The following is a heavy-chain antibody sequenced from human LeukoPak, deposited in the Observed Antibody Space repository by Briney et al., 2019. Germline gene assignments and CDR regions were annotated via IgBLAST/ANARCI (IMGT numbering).Heavy chain of an antibody. J-gene: IGHJ3*02. D-gene: IGHD6-13*01. CDR1: GGSISSYY. CDR2: IYYCGST. CDR3: ARDVYIAGNDAFDI. Sequence: SETLSLTCTVSGGSISSYYWSWLRHPPGKGLEWIGYIYYCGSTNYNPSLKSRVTISVDTSKNQFSLKLSSVTAGDTAVYYCARDVYIAGNDAFDIWGQGTMVSVSS. V-gene: IGHV4-59*01.